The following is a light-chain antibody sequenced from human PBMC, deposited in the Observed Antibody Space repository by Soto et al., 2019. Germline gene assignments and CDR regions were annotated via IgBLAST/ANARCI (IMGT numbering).Light chain of an antibody. CDR1: SSDVGDYNY. J-gene: IGLJ1*01. Sequence: QSALTQPASVSGSPGQSITISCTGTSSDVGDYNYVSWYQQHPGKAPKLMIYDVSNRPSGVSNRFSGSKSGNTAFLTISGLQAEDEADYYCSSYTSSNTCVFGTGTKVTVL. CDR2: DVS. V-gene: IGLV2-14*01. CDR3: SSYTSSNTCV.